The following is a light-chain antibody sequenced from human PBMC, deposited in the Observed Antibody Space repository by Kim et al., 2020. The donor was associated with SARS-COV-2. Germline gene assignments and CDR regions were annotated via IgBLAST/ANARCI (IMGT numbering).Light chain of an antibody. J-gene: IGKJ5*01. V-gene: IGKV1-39*01. CDR3: QQSYSTLSIT. CDR1: QSISSY. Sequence: SVGDRVNITCRASQSISSYLNWYQQKPGKAPKLLIYAASSLQSGVPSRFSGSGSGTDFTLTISSLQPEDFATYYCQQSYSTLSITFGQGTRLEIK. CDR2: AAS.